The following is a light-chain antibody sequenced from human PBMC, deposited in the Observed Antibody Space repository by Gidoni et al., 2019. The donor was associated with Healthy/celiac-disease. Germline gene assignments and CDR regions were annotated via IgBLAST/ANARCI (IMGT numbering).Light chain of an antibody. CDR2: GAS. CDR1: QSVSSY. CDR3: QQYNNWPPLT. J-gene: IGKJ4*01. V-gene: IGKV3D-15*01. Sequence: DIVLPHSPATLSVSSGERATLSCRASQSVSSYLAGYQQKPGQAPRLLIYGASTRATGIPARFSGRGSGTEFTLTISSLQSEDFAVYYCQQYNNWPPLTFXGXTKVEIK.